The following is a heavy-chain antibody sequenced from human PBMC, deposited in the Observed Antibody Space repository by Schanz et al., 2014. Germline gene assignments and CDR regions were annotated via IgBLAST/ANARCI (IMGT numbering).Heavy chain of an antibody. CDR1: GFTFSNYA. J-gene: IGHJ2*01. Sequence: EVQLLESGGGLVQPGGSLRLSCAASGFTFSNYAMTWVRQAPGMGLEWVSALSEGGGGTHYADSVRGRFTISRDNSKNTLYLQMSSLRAEDTAVYFCAKDLGVDCGDGCFNWYFDLWGRGTLVTVSS. CDR3: AKDLGVDCGDGCFNWYFDL. V-gene: IGHV3-23*01. D-gene: IGHD2-21*02. CDR2: LSEGGGGT.